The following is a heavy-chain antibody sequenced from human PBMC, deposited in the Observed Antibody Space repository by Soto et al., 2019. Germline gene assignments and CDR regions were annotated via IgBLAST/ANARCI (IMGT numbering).Heavy chain of an antibody. CDR1: GGSISSYY. CDR2: IYYSGST. Sequence: SETLSLTCTVSGGSISSYYWSWIRQPPGKGLEWIGYIYYSGSTNYNPSLKSRVTISVDTSKNQFSLKLSSVTAADTAVYYCARGPDSGGGFDYWGQGTLVTVSS. V-gene: IGHV4-59*01. CDR3: ARGPDSGGGFDY. J-gene: IGHJ4*02. D-gene: IGHD2-15*01.